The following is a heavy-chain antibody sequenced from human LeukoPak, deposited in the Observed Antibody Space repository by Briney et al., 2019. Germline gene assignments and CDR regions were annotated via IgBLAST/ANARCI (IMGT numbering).Heavy chain of an antibody. CDR3: ARHGSVRSPLGP. CDR1: GGSISSYY. D-gene: IGHD3-10*01. Sequence: SETLSLTCSVSGGSISSYYWSWIRQPPGKVLEWIGYIYASGSTNYNPSLKSRATISVDTSKNQFSLNLTSVTAADTAVYYCARHGSVRSPLGPWGQGTLVTVSS. CDR2: IYASGST. V-gene: IGHV4-4*09. J-gene: IGHJ5*02.